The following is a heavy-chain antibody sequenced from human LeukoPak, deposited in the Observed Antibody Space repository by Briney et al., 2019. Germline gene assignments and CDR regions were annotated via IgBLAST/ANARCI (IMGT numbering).Heavy chain of an antibody. D-gene: IGHD2-21*02. V-gene: IGHV3-23*01. J-gene: IGHJ6*03. Sequence: GGSLRLSCAASGFTFSSYAMSWVRQAPGKGLEWVSAISGSGGSTYYADSVKGRFTISRDNSKNTPYLQMNSLRAEDTAVYYCAKGAYCGGDCYFYYYYYMDVWGKGTTVTVSS. CDR1: GFTFSSYA. CDR3: AKGAYCGGDCYFYYYYYMDV. CDR2: ISGSGGST.